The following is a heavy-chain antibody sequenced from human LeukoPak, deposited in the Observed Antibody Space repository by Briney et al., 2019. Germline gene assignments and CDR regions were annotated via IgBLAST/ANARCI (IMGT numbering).Heavy chain of an antibody. CDR1: GGSISSYY. D-gene: IGHD1-14*01. CDR2: IYTSGST. J-gene: IGHJ5*02. V-gene: IGHV4-4*07. CDR3: ARDPGRRDQPYNWFDP. Sequence: SETLSLTCTVSGGSISSYYWSWIRQPAGKGLEWIGRIYTSGSTNYNPSLKSRVTMSVDTSKNQFSLKLSSVTAADTAVYYCARDPGRRDQPYNWFDPWGQGTLVTVSS.